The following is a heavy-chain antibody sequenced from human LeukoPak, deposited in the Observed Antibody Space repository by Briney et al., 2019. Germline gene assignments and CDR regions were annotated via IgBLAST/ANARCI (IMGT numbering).Heavy chain of an antibody. CDR3: ARDAGWGYYDL. V-gene: IGHV3-7*01. Sequence: GGSLRLSCVASGFTFSISWVTWVRQAPGKGLGWVANIDKHGNGKYYVDSVKGRFAISRDYASNSVFLQMNSLRAEDTSVYFCARDAGWGYYDLWGQGTPVTVSS. CDR2: IDKHGNGK. CDR1: GFTFSISW. J-gene: IGHJ4*02. D-gene: IGHD1-26*01.